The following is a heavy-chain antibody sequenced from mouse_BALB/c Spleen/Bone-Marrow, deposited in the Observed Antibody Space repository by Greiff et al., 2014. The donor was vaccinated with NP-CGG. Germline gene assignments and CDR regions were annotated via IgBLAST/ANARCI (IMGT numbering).Heavy chain of an antibody. CDR2: IRNKANGYTT. CDR3: ARDCGNYVRFAY. V-gene: IGHV7-3*02. J-gene: IGHJ3*01. CDR1: GFTFTGYY. D-gene: IGHD2-1*01. Sequence: EVHLVESGGGLVQPGGSLRLSCATSGFTFTGYYMSWVRQPPGKALEWLGFIRNKANGYTTEYSASVKGRFTISRDNSQSILYLQMNTLRAEDSATYYCARDCGNYVRFAYWGQGTLVTVSA.